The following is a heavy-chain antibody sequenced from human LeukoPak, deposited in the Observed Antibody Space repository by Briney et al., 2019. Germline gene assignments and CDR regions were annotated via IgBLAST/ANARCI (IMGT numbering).Heavy chain of an antibody. CDR2: IYPGDSDT. Sequence: GESLKISCEGSGYSFPSYWIGWVRQMPGKGLEWMGIIYPGDSDTKYSPSFQGQVTISADRSISTAYLQWNSLQASDSAMYFCARRTGFYGSTAGYIDYWGQGILVTVSS. J-gene: IGHJ4*02. D-gene: IGHD3-22*01. CDR1: GYSFPSYW. CDR3: ARRTGFYGSTAGYIDY. V-gene: IGHV5-51*01.